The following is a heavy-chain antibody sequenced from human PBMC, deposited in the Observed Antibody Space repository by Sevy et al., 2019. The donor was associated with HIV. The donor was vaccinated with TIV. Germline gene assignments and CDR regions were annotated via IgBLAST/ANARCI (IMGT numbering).Heavy chain of an antibody. V-gene: IGHV1-2*06. CDR2: INPNSGDT. J-gene: IGHJ4*02. D-gene: IGHD4-17*01. CDR3: ARDAATTVTTGGTFFDY. Sequence: ASVKVSCKASGYTFTDYRIHWVRQAPGQGPEWMGRINPNSGDTNYAQKFQGRVILTRDTSISTVYMELRSLRSDDTAVYYCARDAATTVTTGGTFFDYWGQGTLVTVSS. CDR1: GYTFTDYR.